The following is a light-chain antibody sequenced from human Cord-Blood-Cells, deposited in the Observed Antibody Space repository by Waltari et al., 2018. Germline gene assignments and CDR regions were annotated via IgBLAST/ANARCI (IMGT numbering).Light chain of an antibody. CDR1: QSISSY. CDR3: QQSYSTPFT. Sequence: DIQMTQSPSSLSASVGDRVTITCRASQSISSYLNWYQQKPGKAPKLLIYAASSLQSGVPSRFSGSGSGTDFTLTISILQPDDFATYYCQQSYSTPFTFGPGTKVDIK. CDR2: AAS. V-gene: IGKV1-39*01. J-gene: IGKJ3*01.